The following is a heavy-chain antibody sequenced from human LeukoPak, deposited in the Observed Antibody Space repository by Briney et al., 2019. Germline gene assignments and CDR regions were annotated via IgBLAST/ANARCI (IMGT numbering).Heavy chain of an antibody. D-gene: IGHD5-24*01. Sequence: GGSLRLSCTASGFTVSSNYMSWVRQAAGKGLEWVSIIYSGGSSYHADSVKGRFTISRDKSKNTLFLQMNSLRAEDTAVYYCARREMVGNAFDIWGQGSLVTVSS. CDR3: ARREMVGNAFDI. CDR2: IYSGGSS. J-gene: IGHJ3*02. V-gene: IGHV3-66*01. CDR1: GFTVSSNY.